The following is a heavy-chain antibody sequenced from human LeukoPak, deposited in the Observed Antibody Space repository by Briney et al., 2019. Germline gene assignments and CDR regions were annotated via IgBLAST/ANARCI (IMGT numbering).Heavy chain of an antibody. CDR2: IYYSGST. CDR3: TSGGGQGDSSGYYVDY. J-gene: IGHJ4*02. Sequence: PSQTLSLTCTVSGGSISSGGYYWSWIRQHPGKGLEWIGYIYYSGSTYYNPSLKSRVTISVDTSKNQFSLKLSSVTAADTAVYYWTSGGGQGDSSGYYVDYWGQGTLVTVSS. CDR1: GGSISSGGYY. D-gene: IGHD3-22*01. V-gene: IGHV4-31*03.